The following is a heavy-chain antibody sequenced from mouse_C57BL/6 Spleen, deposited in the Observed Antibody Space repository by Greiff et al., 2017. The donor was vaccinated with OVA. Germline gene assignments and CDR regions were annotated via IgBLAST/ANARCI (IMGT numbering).Heavy chain of an antibody. J-gene: IGHJ1*03. Sequence: QVQLQQPGAELVKPGASVKLSCKASGYTFTSYWMHWVKQRPGQGLEWIGMIHPNSGSTNYNEKFKSKATLTVDKSSSTAYMQLSSLTSEDSAVYYCARGVYYGSSYGGYFDVWGTGTTVTVSS. D-gene: IGHD1-1*01. CDR3: ARGVYYGSSYGGYFDV. CDR2: IHPNSGST. V-gene: IGHV1-64*01. CDR1: GYTFTSYW.